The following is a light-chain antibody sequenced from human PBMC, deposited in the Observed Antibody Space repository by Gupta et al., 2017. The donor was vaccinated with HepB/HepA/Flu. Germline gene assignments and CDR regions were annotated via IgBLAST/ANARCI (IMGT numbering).Light chain of an antibody. V-gene: IGLV3-1*01. CDR3: QAWDSTTAV. CDR2: QDS. Sequence: SYALTQPPSVSVSPGQKASVTCFGDKLGDKYASWYQQKPGQSPVLVIYQDSKRPLGIPERFSGSNSGNTATLTISGTQAMDEADYYCQAWDSTTAVFGTGTKVTVL. CDR1: KLGDKY. J-gene: IGLJ1*01.